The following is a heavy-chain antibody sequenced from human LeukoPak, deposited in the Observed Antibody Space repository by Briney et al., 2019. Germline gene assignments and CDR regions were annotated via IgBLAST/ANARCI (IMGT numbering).Heavy chain of an antibody. CDR2: FHYNGST. CDR3: ARGSRAEYTYGLYHY. V-gene: IGHV4-31*03. Sequence: SQTLSLTCTVSGGSINTGDYYSSWIRQHPGKGLEWIGYFHYNGSTYYNPSLRSRVTISGDTSKNQFSLKLISVTAADTAVYYCARGSRAEYTYGLYHYWGQGTLVTVSS. CDR1: GGSINTGDYY. D-gene: IGHD5-18*01. J-gene: IGHJ4*02.